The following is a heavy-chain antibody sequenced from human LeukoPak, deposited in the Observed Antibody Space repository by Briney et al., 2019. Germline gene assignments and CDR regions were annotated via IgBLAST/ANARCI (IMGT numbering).Heavy chain of an antibody. CDR1: GFTFNNYW. V-gene: IGHV3-74*01. CDR2: INTDGSST. J-gene: IGHJ5*02. Sequence: PGGSLRLSCAASGFTFNNYWMHWVRQAPGKGLLWVSRINTDGSSTSYADSVKGRFTISRDNAKNMVYLQMNSLRGEDTAVYYCARENFGPWGQGTLVTVSS. CDR3: ARENFGP.